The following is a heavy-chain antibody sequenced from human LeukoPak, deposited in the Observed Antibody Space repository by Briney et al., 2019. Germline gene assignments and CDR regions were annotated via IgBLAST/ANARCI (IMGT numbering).Heavy chain of an antibody. CDR2: IYTSGST. CDR3: ARVGVSIAAAGTPLKYFQH. Sequence: KASETLSLTCTVSGGSISSYYWSWIRQPAGKGLEWIGRIYTSGSTNYNPSLKSRVTMSVDTSKNQFSLKLSSVAAADTAAYYCARVGVSIAAAGTPLKYFQHWGQGTLVTVSS. V-gene: IGHV4-4*07. D-gene: IGHD6-13*01. CDR1: GGSISSYY. J-gene: IGHJ1*01.